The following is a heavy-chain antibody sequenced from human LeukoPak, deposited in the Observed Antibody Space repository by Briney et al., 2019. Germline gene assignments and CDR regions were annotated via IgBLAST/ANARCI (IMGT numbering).Heavy chain of an antibody. D-gene: IGHD6-13*01. V-gene: IGHV4-34*01. CDR1: GGSFSGYY. CDR2: INHSGST. Sequence: KPSETLSLTCAVYGGSFSGYYWSWIRQPPGKGLEWIGEINHSGSTNYNPSLKSRVTISVDTSKNQFSLKLSSVTAADTAVYYCARPAAADPTENWFDPWGQGTLVTVSS. J-gene: IGHJ5*02. CDR3: ARPAAADPTENWFDP.